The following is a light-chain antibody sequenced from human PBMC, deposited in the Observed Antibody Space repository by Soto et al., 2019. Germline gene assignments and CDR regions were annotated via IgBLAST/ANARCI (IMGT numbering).Light chain of an antibody. CDR2: HVT. CDR1: SEDIGAYDY. CDR3: CSLTTSHTYV. Sequence: QSALTQPASVSASPGQSIFISCTGTSEDIGAYDYVSWYQQHPGKAPKLMIYHVTYRPSGVSNRYSGSKSGNSASLTISGLQADDEADYYCCSLTTSHTYVFGSGTKVTVL. V-gene: IGLV2-14*03. J-gene: IGLJ1*01.